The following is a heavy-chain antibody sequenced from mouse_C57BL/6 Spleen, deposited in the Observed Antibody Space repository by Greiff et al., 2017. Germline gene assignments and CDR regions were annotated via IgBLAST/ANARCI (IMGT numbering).Heavy chain of an antibody. Sequence: EVQLQQSGAELVRPGASVKLSCTASGFNIKGYYMHWVKQRPEQGLEWIGRIDPEDGDTAYAPKFQGKATMTADTSSNTAYLQLSNLTAEDTAVDYCTTVYYGELAYWGQGTLVTVSA. V-gene: IGHV14-1*01. CDR3: TTVYYGELAY. CDR1: GFNIKGYY. CDR2: IDPEDGDT. D-gene: IGHD1-1*01. J-gene: IGHJ3*01.